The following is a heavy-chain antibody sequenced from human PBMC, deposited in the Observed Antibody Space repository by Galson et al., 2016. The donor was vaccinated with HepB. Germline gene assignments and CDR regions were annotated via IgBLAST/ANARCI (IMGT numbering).Heavy chain of an antibody. D-gene: IGHD3/OR15-3a*01. CDR3: AHRRTMILVAHDAFDF. J-gene: IGHJ3*01. V-gene: IGHV2-5*02. CDR1: GFSISTSGEG. CDR2: IFWDDDK. Sequence: PALVKPTQTLTLTCSFSGFSISTSGEGVGWIRQPPGKALEWLALIFWDDDKFYNPSLKNRVTVTKDTFKNQVVLTIDNVDPVDTAAYYCAHRRTMILVAHDAFDFWGQGTMVTVSS.